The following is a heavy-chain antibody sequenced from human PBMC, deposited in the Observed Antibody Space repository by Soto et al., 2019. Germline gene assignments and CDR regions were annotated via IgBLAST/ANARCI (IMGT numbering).Heavy chain of an antibody. CDR2: IYWDDDN. CDR3: SRRDYYASGSLTFDY. J-gene: IGHJ4*02. CDR1: GFSLSTNGVG. V-gene: IGHV2-5*02. D-gene: IGHD3-10*01. Sequence: QITLKESGPTLVKPTQTLTLTCTVSGFSLSTNGVGVGWIRQPPGKALEWLALIYWDDDNRYRPSLRSRHTITKNTSKNQVVLTMTNMDPVDTATYYCSRRDYYASGSLTFDYWGQGTLVTVSS.